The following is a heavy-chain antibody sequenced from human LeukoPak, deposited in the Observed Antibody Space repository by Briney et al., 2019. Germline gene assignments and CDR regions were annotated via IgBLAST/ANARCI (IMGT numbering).Heavy chain of an antibody. J-gene: IGHJ4*02. CDR2: IYTSGST. D-gene: IGHD4-11*01. CDR3: ARGPDYSNLVDY. CDR1: GGSISSYY. Sequence: SETLSLTCTVSGGSISSYYWSWIRQPAGKGLERIGRIYTSGSTNYNPSLKSRVTISVDKSKNQFSLKLSSVTAADTAVYYCARGPDYSNLVDYWGQGTLVTVSS. V-gene: IGHV4-4*07.